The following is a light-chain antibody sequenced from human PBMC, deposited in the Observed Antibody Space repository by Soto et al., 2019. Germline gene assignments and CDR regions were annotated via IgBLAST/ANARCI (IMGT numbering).Light chain of an antibody. J-gene: IGKJ1*01. CDR1: QSISSW. V-gene: IGKV1-5*03. CDR3: QQYNSYWT. Sequence: DIQMTQSPSTLSASVGDRVTITCRASQSISSWLAWYQQKPGKAPKLLIYKAPSLESGVPSRFSGSGSGTEFTLTISSLQPDDFAPYYCQQYNSYWTFGQGTKVEIK. CDR2: KAP.